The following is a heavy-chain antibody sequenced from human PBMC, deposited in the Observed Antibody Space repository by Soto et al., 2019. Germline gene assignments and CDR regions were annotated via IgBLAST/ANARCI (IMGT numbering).Heavy chain of an antibody. CDR1: GNTFTSNG. J-gene: IGHJ5*02. Sequence: ASGKVSCKASGNTFTSNGISWVRQAPGQGLEWMGWISAYNGNTNYAQKLQGRVTMTTDTSTSTAYMELRSLRSDDTAVYYCARLWIGELYGSGWFDPWGKGTLVTVSS. CDR2: ISAYNGNT. D-gene: IGHD3-10*01. V-gene: IGHV1-18*01. CDR3: ARLWIGELYGSGWFDP.